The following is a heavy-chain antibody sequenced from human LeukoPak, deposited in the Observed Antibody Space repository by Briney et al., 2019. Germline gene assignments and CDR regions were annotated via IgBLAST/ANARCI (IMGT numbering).Heavy chain of an antibody. J-gene: IGHJ4*02. CDR2: IYPRDGST. CDR3: ARDQEAFDY. CDR1: GYSFTSNY. V-gene: IGHV1-46*01. Sequence: GASVKVSCKASGYSFTSNYIHWVRQAPGQGLEWMGMIYPRDGSTSYAQKFQGSVTVTRDTSTSTVHMELSGLRSEDTAVYYCARDQEAFDYWGQGTLVTVSS.